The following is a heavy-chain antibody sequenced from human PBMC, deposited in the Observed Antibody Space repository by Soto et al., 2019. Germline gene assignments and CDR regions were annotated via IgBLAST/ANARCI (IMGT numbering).Heavy chain of an antibody. CDR1: GFSFSNYW. V-gene: IGHV3-7*01. CDR3: ARDTGGACIGGACYAGAGWFDP. Sequence: GGSLRLSCTASGFSFSNYWMSWVRQAPGKGLEWVANIRRDGGEKFHLDSVKGRFTISRDNAKNLLYLQMDSLRVEDTAVYYCARDTGGACIGGACYAGAGWFDPWGRGTLVTVSS. D-gene: IGHD2-15*01. CDR2: IRRDGGEK. J-gene: IGHJ5*02.